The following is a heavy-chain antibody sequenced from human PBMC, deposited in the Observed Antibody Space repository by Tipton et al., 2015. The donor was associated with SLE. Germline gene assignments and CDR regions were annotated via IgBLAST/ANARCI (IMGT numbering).Heavy chain of an antibody. CDR2: ISTGGSTT. V-gene: IGHV3-23*01. J-gene: IGHJ4*02. D-gene: IGHD5-24*01. CDR1: GFTFSSFA. Sequence: SLRLSCTAFGFTFSSFAMSWVRQTPGKGLEWISVISTGGSTTYYADSVKGRFTISRDNSKNMLYLQMNNLRAEDAAVYYCAKDARDGYSLDYWGQGTLVTVSP. CDR3: AKDARDGYSLDY.